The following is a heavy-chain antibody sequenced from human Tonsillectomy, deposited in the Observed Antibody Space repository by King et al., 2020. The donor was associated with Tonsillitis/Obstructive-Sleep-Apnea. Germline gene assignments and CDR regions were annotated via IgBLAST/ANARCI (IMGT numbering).Heavy chain of an antibody. CDR3: ARDSRLSRWLVRGFYFDY. CDR2: IKQDGSEK. CDR1: GFTFSSYW. D-gene: IGHD6-19*01. V-gene: IGHV3-7*03. J-gene: IGHJ4*02. Sequence: VQLVESGGGLVQPGGSLRLSCAASGFTFSSYWMSWVRQAPGKGLEWVANIKQDGSEKYYVDSVKGRFTISRDNAKNSLYLQMNSLRAEDTAVYYCARDSRLSRWLVRGFYFDYWGQGTLVTVSS.